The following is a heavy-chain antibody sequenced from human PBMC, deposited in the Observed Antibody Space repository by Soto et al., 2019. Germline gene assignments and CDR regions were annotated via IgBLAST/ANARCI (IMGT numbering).Heavy chain of an antibody. Sequence: PGGSLRLSCAASGFTFSSYAMSWVRQAPGKGLEWVLAVSSSGGSTYYADSVKGRLTISRDNSKNTLYLQMNSLRAEDTAVYYCAKYSTSWRGGQFDYWGQGTLVTVSS. V-gene: IGHV3-23*01. J-gene: IGHJ4*02. CDR1: GFTFSSYA. CDR2: VSSSGGST. CDR3: AKYSTSWRGGQFDY. D-gene: IGHD6-13*01.